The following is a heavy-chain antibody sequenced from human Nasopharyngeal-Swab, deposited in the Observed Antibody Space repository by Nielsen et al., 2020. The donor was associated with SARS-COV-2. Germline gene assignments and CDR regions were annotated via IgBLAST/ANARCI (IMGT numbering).Heavy chain of an antibody. V-gene: IGHV4-31*03. Sequence: SETLSLTCTVSGGSISSGGYYWSWIRQHPGKGLEWIGYIYYSGSTYYNPSLKSRVTISVDTSKNQFSLKLSSVTAADTAVYYCARARVVPAAIFFRVADAFDIWGQGTMVTVSS. CDR1: GGSISSGGYY. CDR2: IYYSGST. J-gene: IGHJ3*02. CDR3: ARARVVPAAIFFRVADAFDI. D-gene: IGHD2-2*02.